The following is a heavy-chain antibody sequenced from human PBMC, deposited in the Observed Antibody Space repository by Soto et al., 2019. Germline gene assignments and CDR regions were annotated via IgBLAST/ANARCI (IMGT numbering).Heavy chain of an antibody. Sequence: ETLSLTCAVYGGSFSGYYWSWIRQPPGKGLEWIGEINHSGSTNYNPSLKSRVTISVDTSKNQFSLKLSSVTAADTAVYYCARALYDFWSGYNWFDPWGQGTLVTVSS. D-gene: IGHD3-3*01. V-gene: IGHV4-34*01. CDR3: ARALYDFWSGYNWFDP. CDR1: GGSFSGYY. J-gene: IGHJ5*02. CDR2: INHSGST.